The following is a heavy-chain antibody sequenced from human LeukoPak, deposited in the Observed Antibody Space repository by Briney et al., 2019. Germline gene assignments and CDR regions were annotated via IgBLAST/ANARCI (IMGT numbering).Heavy chain of an antibody. V-gene: IGHV3-23*01. CDR1: GLTFSRYA. CDR3: VKESNGFDI. J-gene: IGHJ3*02. CDR2: IGARGSFT. Sequence: GGCLRLSCAASGLTFSRYAMNWVRQAPGKGLEWVSVIGARGSFTHYADSVKGRFTISSDNSKNTLYLQMNSLRAEDTALYYCVKESNGFDIWGLGTMVTVSS.